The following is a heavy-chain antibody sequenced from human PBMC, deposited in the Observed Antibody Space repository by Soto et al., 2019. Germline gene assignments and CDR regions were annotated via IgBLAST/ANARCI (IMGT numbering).Heavy chain of an antibody. CDR2: INPSGGST. J-gene: IGHJ3*02. D-gene: IGHD2-15*01. V-gene: IGHV1-46*03. Sequence: VKVSCKASGYIFTSYHIHWVRQAPGQGLEWMGIINPSGGSTRYAQRFQGRVTMTRDTSTSTVYMELSSLRSEDTAVYYCARECSGGSCLPFDIWGQGTMVTVSS. CDR1: GYIFTSYH. CDR3: ARECSGGSCLPFDI.